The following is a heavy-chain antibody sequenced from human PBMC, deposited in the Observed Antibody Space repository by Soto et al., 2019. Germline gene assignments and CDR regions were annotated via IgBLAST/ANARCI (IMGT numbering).Heavy chain of an antibody. J-gene: IGHJ6*02. CDR3: ARDVKYCSSTSCHPSYCYYGMDV. CDR2: IKQDGSEK. CDR1: GFTFSSYW. Sequence: LRLSCAASGFTFSSYWMRWVRQAPGKGLEWVANIKQDGSEKYYVDSVKGRFTISRDNAKNPLYLQMNSLRAEDTAVYYCARDVKYCSSTSCHPSYCYYGMDVWGQGTTVTVS. D-gene: IGHD2-2*01. V-gene: IGHV3-7*01.